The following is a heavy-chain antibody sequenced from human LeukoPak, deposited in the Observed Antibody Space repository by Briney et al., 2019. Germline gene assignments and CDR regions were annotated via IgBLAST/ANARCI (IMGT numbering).Heavy chain of an antibody. Sequence: PGGSLRLSCAASGFTFSSYAMSWIRQPPGKGLEWIGYIYYSGSTNYNPSLKSRVTISVDTSKNQFSLKLSSVTAADTAVYYCARGGARKSSYYYYMDVWGKGTTVTVSS. CDR1: GFTFSSYA. CDR3: ARGGARKSSYYYYMDV. D-gene: IGHD1-26*01. V-gene: IGHV4-59*01. CDR2: IYYSGST. J-gene: IGHJ6*03.